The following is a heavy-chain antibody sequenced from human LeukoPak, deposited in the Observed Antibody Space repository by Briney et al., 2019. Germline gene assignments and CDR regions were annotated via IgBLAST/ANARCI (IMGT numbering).Heavy chain of an antibody. J-gene: IGHJ4*02. V-gene: IGHV3-33*01. Sequence: GGSLRLSCAASGFTFNTYGMHWVRQAQGKGLEWVALIWYDGSNENYADSVKGRFTISRDNSRNTLYLQMNSLRGEDTAVYYCTRGGLTIAEATTSWYLDYWGQGTLVTVSS. D-gene: IGHD1-26*01. CDR3: TRGGLTIAEATTSWYLDY. CDR2: IWYDGSNE. CDR1: GFTFNTYG.